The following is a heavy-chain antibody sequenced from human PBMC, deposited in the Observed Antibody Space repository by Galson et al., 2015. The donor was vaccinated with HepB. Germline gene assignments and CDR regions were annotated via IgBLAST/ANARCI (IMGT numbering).Heavy chain of an antibody. J-gene: IGHJ5*02. Sequence: SVKVSCKASGGTFSSYAISWVRQAPGQGLEWMGGIIPIFGTANYAQKFQGRVTITADESTSTAYMELSSLRSEDTAVYYCARGYSSSNNWFDPWGQGTLVTVSS. D-gene: IGHD6-13*01. CDR3: ARGYSSSNNWFDP. CDR2: IIPIFGTA. V-gene: IGHV1-69*13. CDR1: GGTFSSYA.